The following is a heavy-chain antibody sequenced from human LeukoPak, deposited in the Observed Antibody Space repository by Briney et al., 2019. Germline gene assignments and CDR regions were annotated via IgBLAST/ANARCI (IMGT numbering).Heavy chain of an antibody. J-gene: IGHJ4*02. Sequence: ASVKVSCKASGYSFTSYAIHWVRQAPGQGLEWMGIINPSGGSTSYAQKFQGRVTMTRDTSTSTVYMELSSLRSEDTAVYYCARDKVRGAGYWGQGTLVTVSS. D-gene: IGHD3-10*01. CDR2: INPSGGST. CDR1: GYSFTSYA. V-gene: IGHV1-46*01. CDR3: ARDKVRGAGY.